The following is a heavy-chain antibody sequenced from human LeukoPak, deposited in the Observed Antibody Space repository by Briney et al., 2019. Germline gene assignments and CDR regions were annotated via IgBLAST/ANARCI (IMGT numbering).Heavy chain of an antibody. D-gene: IGHD3-9*01. CDR2: ISSSGSSI. CDR3: ARGSDWVSFDY. V-gene: IGHV3-11*01. Sequence: GGSLGLSCAASGFTFSDYYMSWIRQAPGKGLEWVSYISSSGSSIYYADSVKGRFTISRDNAKNSLYLQMNSLRAEDTAVYYCARGSDWVSFDYWGQGTLVTVSS. CDR1: GFTFSDYY. J-gene: IGHJ4*02.